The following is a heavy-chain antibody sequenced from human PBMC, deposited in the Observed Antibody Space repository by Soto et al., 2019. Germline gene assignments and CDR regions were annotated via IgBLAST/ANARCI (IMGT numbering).Heavy chain of an antibody. J-gene: IGHJ3*02. D-gene: IGHD4-4*01. CDR3: APREGDYSADAFDI. CDR1: GGTFSSYT. CDR2: IIPILGIA. V-gene: IGHV1-69*02. Sequence: QVQLVQSGAEVKKPGSSVKVSCKASGGTFSSYTISWVRQAPGQGLEWMGRIIPILGIANYAQKFQGRVTITADKSTSTAYMELSSLRSEDTAVYYCAPREGDYSADAFDIWGQGTMVTVSS.